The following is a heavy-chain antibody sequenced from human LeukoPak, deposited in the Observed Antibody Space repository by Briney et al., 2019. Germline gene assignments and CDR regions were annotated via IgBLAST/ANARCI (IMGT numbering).Heavy chain of an antibody. J-gene: IGHJ3*02. CDR1: GGSFSGYY. D-gene: IGHD2-15*01. Sequence: SSETLSLTCAVYGGSFSGYYSSWIRQPPGKGLEWIGEINHSGSTNYNPSLKSRVTIAVDTSKSQFSLKLSSVTAADTAVYDCARLITVVDDAFDIWGQGTMVTVSS. CDR3: ARLITVVDDAFDI. CDR2: INHSGST. V-gene: IGHV4-34*01.